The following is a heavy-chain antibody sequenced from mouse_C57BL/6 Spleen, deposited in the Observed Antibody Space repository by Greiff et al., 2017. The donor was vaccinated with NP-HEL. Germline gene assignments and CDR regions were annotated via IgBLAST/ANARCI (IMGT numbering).Heavy chain of an antibody. V-gene: IGHV6-3*01. CDR2: IRLKSDNYAT. J-gene: IGHJ3*01. CDR1: GFTFSNYW. Sequence: EVKLVESGGGLVQPGGSMKLSCVASGFTFSNYWMNWARQSPEKGLEWVAQIRLKSDNYATHYAESVKGRFTISRDDSKSSVYLQMNNLRAEDTGIYYCTETYYSNYVGFAYWGQGTLVTVSA. CDR3: TETYYSNYVGFAY. D-gene: IGHD2-5*01.